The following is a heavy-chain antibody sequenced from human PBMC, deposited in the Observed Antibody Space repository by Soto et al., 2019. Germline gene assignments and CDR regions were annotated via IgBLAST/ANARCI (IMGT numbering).Heavy chain of an antibody. CDR2: ISWDGGST. CDR1: GFTFDDYT. D-gene: IGHD3-10*01. J-gene: IGHJ3*02. V-gene: IGHV3-43*01. Sequence: GGSLRLSCAASGFTFDDYTMHWVRQAPGKGLEWVSLISWDGGSTYYADSVKGRFTISRDNSKNSLYLQMNSLRTEDTALYYCARDSSGAFDIWGQGTMVTVSS. CDR3: ARDSSGAFDI.